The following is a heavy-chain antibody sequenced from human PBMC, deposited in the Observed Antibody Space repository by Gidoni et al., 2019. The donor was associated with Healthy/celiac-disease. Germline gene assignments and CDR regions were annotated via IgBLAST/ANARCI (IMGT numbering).Heavy chain of an antibody. V-gene: IGHV3-13*01. Sequence: EVQLVESGGGLVQPGGSLRLSCAASGFTFSSYDMHWVRQATGKGLEWVSAIGTAGDTYYPGSVKGRFTISRENAKNSLYLQMNSLRAGDTAVYYCARGLSVSSGSYGMDVWGQGTTVTVSS. J-gene: IGHJ6*02. CDR3: ARGLSVSSGSYGMDV. CDR2: IGTAGDT. CDR1: GFTFSSYD. D-gene: IGHD1-26*01.